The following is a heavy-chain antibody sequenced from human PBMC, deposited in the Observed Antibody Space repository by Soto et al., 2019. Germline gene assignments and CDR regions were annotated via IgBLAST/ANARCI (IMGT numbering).Heavy chain of an antibody. CDR2: IYSGGST. Sequence: EVQLVESGGGLVHPGGSLRLSCAASGFTVSSNYMSWVRQAQGKGLEWVSVIYSGGSTYYADSVKGRFTISRDNSKNTLYLQMNILRAEDTAVYYCARDGRGSWFFDYWGQGTLVTVSS. V-gene: IGHV3-66*01. CDR3: ARDGRGSWFFDY. J-gene: IGHJ4*02. D-gene: IGHD6-13*01. CDR1: GFTVSSNY.